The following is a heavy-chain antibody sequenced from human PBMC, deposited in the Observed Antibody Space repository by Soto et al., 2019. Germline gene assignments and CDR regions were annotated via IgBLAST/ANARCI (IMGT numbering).Heavy chain of an antibody. CDR2: IYYSGST. D-gene: IGHD2-15*01. V-gene: IGHV4-31*03. Sequence: SETLSLTCTVSGGSISSGGYYWSWIRQHPGKGLEWIGYIYYSGSTYYNPSLKSRVTISVDTSKNQFSLKLSSVTAADTAVYYCARHVRGVVAATPYFDYWGQGTLVTVSS. CDR1: GGSISSGGYY. CDR3: ARHVRGVVAATPYFDY. J-gene: IGHJ4*02.